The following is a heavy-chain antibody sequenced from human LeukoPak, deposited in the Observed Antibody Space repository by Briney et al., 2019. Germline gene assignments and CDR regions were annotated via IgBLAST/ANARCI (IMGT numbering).Heavy chain of an antibody. D-gene: IGHD3-10*01. CDR2: ISSSGSYT. Sequence: GGSLRLSCAASGLSYSDSYMTWIRQAPGKGLEGVSYISSSGSYTNYADSVQGRCTVSRDNAKNSLFLHMTSLRAEDTAVYHCARTVGRGPGGHFDYWGQGTLVIVSS. V-gene: IGHV3-11*03. J-gene: IGHJ4*02. CDR3: ARTVGRGPGGHFDY. CDR1: GLSYSDSY.